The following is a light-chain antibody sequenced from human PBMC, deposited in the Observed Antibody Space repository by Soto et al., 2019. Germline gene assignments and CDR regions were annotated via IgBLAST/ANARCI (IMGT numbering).Light chain of an antibody. J-gene: IGKJ1*01. CDR3: QHYNNWPPWT. CDR2: GAS. CDR1: QSVTSN. V-gene: IGKV3-15*01. Sequence: EIVLTQSPATLSVSPGERATLSCRGSQSVTSNLAWYQQKPGQAPRLLIYGASTRATGIPAKLCGSGSGTEFTLTITSLQSEHFALYYCQHYNNWPPWTFGQGTKVDIK.